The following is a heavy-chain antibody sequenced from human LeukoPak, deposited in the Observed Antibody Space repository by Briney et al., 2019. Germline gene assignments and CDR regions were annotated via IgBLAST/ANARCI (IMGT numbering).Heavy chain of an antibody. Sequence: GGSLRLSCAAPGFTFSSYAMSWVRQAPGKGLEWVSAISGSGGSTYYADSVKGRFTISRDNSKNTLYLQMNSLRAEDTAVYYCAKDGYCSSTSCYPLIDYWGQGTLVTVSS. D-gene: IGHD2-2*01. CDR2: ISGSGGST. J-gene: IGHJ4*02. CDR1: GFTFSSYA. V-gene: IGHV3-23*01. CDR3: AKDGYCSSTSCYPLIDY.